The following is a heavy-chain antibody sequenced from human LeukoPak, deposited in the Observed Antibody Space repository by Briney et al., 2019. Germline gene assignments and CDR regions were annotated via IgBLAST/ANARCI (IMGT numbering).Heavy chain of an antibody. J-gene: IGHJ4*02. Sequence: GGSLRLSCAASGFTFSSYSMNWVRQAPGKGLEWVSSISSSSSYIYYADSVKGRFTISRDNAKNPLYLQMNSLRAEDTAVYYCARVPSWTPDYWGQGTLVTVSS. D-gene: IGHD6-13*01. V-gene: IGHV3-21*01. CDR1: GFTFSSYS. CDR3: ARVPSWTPDY. CDR2: ISSSSSYI.